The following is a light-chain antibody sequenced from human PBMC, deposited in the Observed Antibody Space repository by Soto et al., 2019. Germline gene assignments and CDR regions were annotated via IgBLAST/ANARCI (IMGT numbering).Light chain of an antibody. CDR1: QGIGST. J-gene: IGKJ4*01. Sequence: TQSPATLSVSPGDGATLSSRASQGIGSTLAWYQQKPGQTPRLLIYDTSIRATGVPARFRGSASGTEFTLTITSRQSEDFAVYYCQHYANWPLTFGGGTKV. CDR2: DTS. V-gene: IGKV3-15*01. CDR3: QHYANWPLT.